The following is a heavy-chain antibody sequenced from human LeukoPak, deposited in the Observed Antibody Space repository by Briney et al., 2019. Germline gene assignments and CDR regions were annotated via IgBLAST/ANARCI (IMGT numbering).Heavy chain of an antibody. CDR3: ARISSGWYGSGYFDY. J-gene: IGHJ4*02. V-gene: IGHV3-53*01. Sequence: GGSLRLSCAASGFTVSSNYMSWVRQAPGKGLEGVSVIYRGGRTYYADSGKGRFTISRDNSKNTLYLQMNSLRAEHTAVYYCARISSGWYGSGYFDYWGQGTLVTVSS. CDR1: GFTVSSNY. CDR2: IYRGGRT. D-gene: IGHD6-19*01.